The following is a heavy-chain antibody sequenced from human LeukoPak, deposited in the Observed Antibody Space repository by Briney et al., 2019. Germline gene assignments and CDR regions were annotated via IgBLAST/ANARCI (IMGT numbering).Heavy chain of an antibody. Sequence: ASVKVSCKSSGYPFTNYYIHWVRQAPRQGLEWMAVINPSGGYTTYAQEFQGRVTMTSDTSTSTLYMELSSLTSEDTAIYYCARRGGSLVFDYWGQGTLVTVPS. CDR3: ARRGGSLVFDY. CDR1: GYPFTNYY. J-gene: IGHJ4*02. D-gene: IGHD3-10*01. CDR2: INPSGGYT. V-gene: IGHV1-46*01.